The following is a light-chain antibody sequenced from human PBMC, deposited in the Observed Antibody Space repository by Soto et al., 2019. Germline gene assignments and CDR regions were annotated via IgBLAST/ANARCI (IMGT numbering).Light chain of an antibody. J-gene: IGKJ4*01. CDR3: QPNNNWPLT. V-gene: IGKV3-15*01. CDR1: QVIGDT. Sequence: EVLMRQSPATLSCSPAEGATLSGRASQVIGDTLAWYQHKPGQTPRLLIYDTSTRATGVPTRFSGSRSGAEFTLTINSLQSEDFAVYYCQPNNNWPLTFGGGTKVDIK. CDR2: DTS.